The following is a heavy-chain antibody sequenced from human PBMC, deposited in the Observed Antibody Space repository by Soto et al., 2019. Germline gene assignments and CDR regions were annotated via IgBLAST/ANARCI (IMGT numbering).Heavy chain of an antibody. Sequence: SLTCAVYGGSFSGYYWSWIRQPPGKGLEWIGEINHSGSTNYNPSLKSRVTISVDTSKNQFSLKLSSVTAADTAVYYCARATYYYDSSGYSVWGQGTLVPVSS. D-gene: IGHD3-22*01. CDR1: GGSFSGYY. J-gene: IGHJ4*02. CDR3: ARATYYYDSSGYSV. CDR2: INHSGST. V-gene: IGHV4-34*01.